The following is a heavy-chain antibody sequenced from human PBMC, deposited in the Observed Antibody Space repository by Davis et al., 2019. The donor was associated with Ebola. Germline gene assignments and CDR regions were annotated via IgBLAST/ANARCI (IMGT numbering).Heavy chain of an antibody. J-gene: IGHJ4*02. V-gene: IGHV3-23*01. CDR1: GFTFSSYA. D-gene: IGHD3-22*01. CDR2: ISGSGGST. Sequence: GESLKISCAVSGFTFSSYAMSWVRQAPGKGLEWVSAISGSGGSTYYADSVKGRFTISRDNSKNTLYLQMNSLRAEDTAVYYCAKDRDPQYYYDSSGYYGYFDYWGQGTLVTVSS. CDR3: AKDRDPQYYYDSSGYYGYFDY.